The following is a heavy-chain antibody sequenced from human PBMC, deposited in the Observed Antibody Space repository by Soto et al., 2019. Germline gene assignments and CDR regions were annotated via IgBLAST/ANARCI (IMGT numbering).Heavy chain of an antibody. V-gene: IGHV4-30-4*01. D-gene: IGHD1-1*01. CDR3: ARRREQLTRDYYYYYGMDV. Sequence: SETLSLTCTVSGGSISSGDYYWSWIRQPPGKGLEWIGYIYYSGSTYYNPSLKSRVTISVDTSKNQFSLKLSSATAADTAVYYCARRREQLTRDYYYYYGMDVWGQGTTVTVSS. CDR1: GGSISSGDYY. CDR2: IYYSGST. J-gene: IGHJ6*02.